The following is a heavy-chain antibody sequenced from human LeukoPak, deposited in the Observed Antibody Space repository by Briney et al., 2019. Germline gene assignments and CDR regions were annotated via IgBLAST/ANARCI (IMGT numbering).Heavy chain of an antibody. V-gene: IGHV4-59*12. CDR1: GGSISSYY. CDR3: ARDYGGNNWFDP. J-gene: IGHJ5*02. D-gene: IGHD4-23*01. Sequence: SETLSLTCTVSGGSISSYYWSWIRQPPGKGLEWIGYIYYSGSTNYNPSLKSRVTISVDTSKNQFSLKLSSVTAADTAVYYCARDYGGNNWFDPWGQGTLVTVSS. CDR2: IYYSGST.